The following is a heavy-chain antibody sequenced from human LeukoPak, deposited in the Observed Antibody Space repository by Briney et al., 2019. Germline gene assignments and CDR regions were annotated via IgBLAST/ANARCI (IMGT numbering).Heavy chain of an antibody. D-gene: IGHD3-22*01. V-gene: IGHV4-59*01. CDR3: ARGGTPITMIVVESNWFDP. J-gene: IGHJ5*02. CDR2: VYYSGST. CDR1: GGSMNNYY. Sequence: SETLSLTCSVSGGSMNNYYWSWIRQPPGKGLGWIGNVYYSGSTDSNPSLKSRVTMSVDTSKNQFSMKLSSVTAADTAVYYCARGGTPITMIVVESNWFDPWGQGTRVTVSS.